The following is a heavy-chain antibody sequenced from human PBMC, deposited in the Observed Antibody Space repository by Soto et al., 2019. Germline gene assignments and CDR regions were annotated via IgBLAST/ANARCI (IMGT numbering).Heavy chain of an antibody. Sequence: PSATLSLTCTVSGGSISSSCWSWIRQPPGKGPEWIGNICYSGSTNYNPSLKSRVTISVDTPKNQFSLKLSPVTAADTAVYYCAREPRTTIFGSSHYYGMDVWGQGTTVTVSS. D-gene: IGHD3-3*01. CDR1: GGSISSSC. J-gene: IGHJ6*02. V-gene: IGHV4-59*12. CDR2: ICYSGST. CDR3: AREPRTTIFGSSHYYGMDV.